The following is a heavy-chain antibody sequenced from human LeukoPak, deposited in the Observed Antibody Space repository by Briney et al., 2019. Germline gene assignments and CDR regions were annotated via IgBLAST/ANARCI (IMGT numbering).Heavy chain of an antibody. CDR2: IIPIFGTA. J-gene: IGHJ4*02. V-gene: IGHV1-69*13. CDR1: GGTFSSYA. Sequence: EASVKVSCKASGGTFSSYAISWVRQAPGQGLEWMGGIIPIFGTANYAQKFQGRVTITADESTGTAYMELSSLRSEDTAVYYCARGPRNQEDYYFDYWGQGTLVTVSS. CDR3: ARGPRNQEDYYFDY. D-gene: IGHD1-14*01.